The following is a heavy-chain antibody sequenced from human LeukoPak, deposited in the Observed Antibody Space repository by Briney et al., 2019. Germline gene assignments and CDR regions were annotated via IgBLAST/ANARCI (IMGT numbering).Heavy chain of an antibody. Sequence: GGSLRLSCAASGFTFSSYGMHWVRQAPGKGLEWVAVIWYDGSNKYYADSVKGRFTISRDNSKNTLYLQMNSLRGEDTAVYYCARDKGRYDILTGYRTFDYWGQGTLDTVSS. CDR2: IWYDGSNK. CDR1: GFTFSSYG. CDR3: ARDKGRYDILTGYRTFDY. D-gene: IGHD3-9*01. V-gene: IGHV3-33*01. J-gene: IGHJ4*02.